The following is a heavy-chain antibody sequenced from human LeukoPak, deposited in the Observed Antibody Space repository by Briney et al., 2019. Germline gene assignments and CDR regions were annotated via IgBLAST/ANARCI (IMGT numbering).Heavy chain of an antibody. V-gene: IGHV1-69*04. CDR3: ARAKAVAGTGGDY. D-gene: IGHD6-19*01. J-gene: IGHJ4*02. CDR1: GGTFSSYA. CDR2: IIPILGIA. Sequence: SVKVSCKASGGTFSSYAISWVRPAPGQGLAWMGRIIPILGIANYAQKFQGRVTITADKSTSTAYMELSSLRSEDTAVYYCARAKAVAGTGGDYWGQGTLVTVSS.